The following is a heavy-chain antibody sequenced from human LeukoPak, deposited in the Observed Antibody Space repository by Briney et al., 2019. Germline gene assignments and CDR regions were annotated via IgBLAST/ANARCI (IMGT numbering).Heavy chain of an antibody. Sequence: ASVKVSCKASGYTFTGYYMHWVRQAPGQGLEWMGWINPNSGGTNYAQKFQGRVTITADESTSTAYMELSSLRSEDTAVYYCAREDYYDSGSNDYWGQGTLVTVSS. D-gene: IGHD3-22*01. V-gene: IGHV1-2*02. CDR3: AREDYYDSGSNDY. CDR2: INPNSGGT. CDR1: GYTFTGYY. J-gene: IGHJ4*02.